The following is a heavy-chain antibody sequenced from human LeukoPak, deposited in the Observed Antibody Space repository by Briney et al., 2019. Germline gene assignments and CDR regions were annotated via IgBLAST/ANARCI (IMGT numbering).Heavy chain of an antibody. J-gene: IGHJ4*02. Sequence: PGGSLRLSCAASGFTFSSYAMSWVRQAPGKGLEWLSAISGSGGHTYYADSVKGRFTISRDNSKNTLYLQMNSLRAEDAAVYYCARGGYSSSWPGVWGQGTLVTVSS. V-gene: IGHV3-23*01. CDR3: ARGGYSSSWPGV. D-gene: IGHD6-13*01. CDR1: GFTFSSYA. CDR2: ISGSGGHT.